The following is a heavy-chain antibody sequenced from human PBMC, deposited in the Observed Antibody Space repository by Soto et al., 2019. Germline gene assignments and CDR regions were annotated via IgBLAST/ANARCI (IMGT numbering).Heavy chain of an antibody. CDR3: TSHGVVVPAEHSFEI. D-gene: IGHD2-2*01. J-gene: IGHJ3*02. CDR2: IKSKTEGGTT. V-gene: IGHV3-15*01. Sequence: GGSLRLSCAASGFTFSNAWMSWVRQAPRKGLEWLGRIKSKTEGGTTDYAAPVKGRLTISRDDSKNTPYLQMRSLKAEDIAVYYCTSHGVVVPAEHSFEIWGQGKMVTVSS. CDR1: GFTFSNAW.